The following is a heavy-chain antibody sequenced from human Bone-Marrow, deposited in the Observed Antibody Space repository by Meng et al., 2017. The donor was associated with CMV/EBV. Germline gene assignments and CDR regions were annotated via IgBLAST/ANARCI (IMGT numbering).Heavy chain of an antibody. CDR1: GFTFSNAW. V-gene: IGHV3-30*03. CDR3: ARDDRVVVPAAIEWCFDY. D-gene: IGHD2-2*01. CDR2: ISYDGSNK. Sequence: GESLKISCAASGFTFSNAWMSWVRQAPGKGLEWVAVISYDGSNKYYADSVKGRFTISRDNSKNTLYLQMNSLRAEDTAVYYCARDDRVVVPAAIEWCFDYWGQGTLVTVSS. J-gene: IGHJ4*02.